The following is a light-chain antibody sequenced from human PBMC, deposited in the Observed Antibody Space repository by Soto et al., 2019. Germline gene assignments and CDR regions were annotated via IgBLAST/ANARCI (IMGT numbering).Light chain of an antibody. CDR2: GAS. CDR3: QQYGSSPTT. J-gene: IGKJ3*01. Sequence: EIVVTQSPGTLSLSPGERATLSCRASQSVSNTFLAWYQHKPGQAPRLLIYGASRRATGIPDRFTGGGSGTDFTLTINGLEPEDFAVYYCQQYGSSPTTFGPGTKVDI. V-gene: IGKV3-20*01. CDR1: QSVSNTF.